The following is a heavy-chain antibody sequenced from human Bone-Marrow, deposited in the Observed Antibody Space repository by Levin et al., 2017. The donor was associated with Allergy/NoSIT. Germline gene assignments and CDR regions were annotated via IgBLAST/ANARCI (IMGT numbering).Heavy chain of an antibody. Sequence: ASVKVSCKASEYTSHSYGISWLRQRPGQGLEWMGWISGISGTTNDVQKFQDRVTMTTNPITATAYMELGSLGSDDTALYYCARDISGRGKFDGWGQGTLVTVSS. V-gene: IGHV1-18*01. CDR2: ISGISGTT. CDR3: ARDISGRGKFDG. CDR1: EYTSHSYG. D-gene: IGHD3-10*01. J-gene: IGHJ4*02.